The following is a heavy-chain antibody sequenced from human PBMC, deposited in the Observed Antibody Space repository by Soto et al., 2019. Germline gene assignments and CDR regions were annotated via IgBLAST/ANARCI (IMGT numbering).Heavy chain of an antibody. V-gene: IGHV3-30*18. CDR2: ISYDGSNK. Sequence: GGSLRLSYAASGFTFSSYGMHWVRQAPGKGLEWVAVISYDGSNKYYADSVKGRFTISRDNSKNTLYLQMNSLRAEDTAVYYCAKLLAYCGVRCPPGEYYFGIYVWGQGPTVT. D-gene: IGHD2-21*01. CDR3: AKLLAYCGVRCPPGEYYFGIYV. J-gene: IGHJ6*02. CDR1: GFTFSSYG.